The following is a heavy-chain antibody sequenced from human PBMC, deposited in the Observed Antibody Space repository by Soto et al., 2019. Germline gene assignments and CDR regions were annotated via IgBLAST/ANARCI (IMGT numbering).Heavy chain of an antibody. CDR3: ARGLILWFGELSRRGGYYYYMDV. V-gene: IGHV4-34*02. CDR2: INDSGDI. Sequence: QVQLQQWGAGLLKPSETLSLTCAVYGGSFSGYQWSWIRQTPGKGLEWIGGINDSGDINYNPSLKSRVTILVDAAKKQISLKLSSVTAADTAVYYCARGLILWFGELSRRGGYYYYMDVWGKGTTFTVSS. CDR1: GGSFSGYQ. J-gene: IGHJ6*03. D-gene: IGHD3-10*01.